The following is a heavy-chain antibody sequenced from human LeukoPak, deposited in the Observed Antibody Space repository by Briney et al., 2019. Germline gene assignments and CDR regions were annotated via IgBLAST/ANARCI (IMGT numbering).Heavy chain of an antibody. CDR2: TYYRSKWYN. CDR1: GDSVSSNSAA. D-gene: IGHD5-18*01. V-gene: IGHV6-1*01. J-gene: IGHJ2*01. Sequence: SQTLSLTCAISGDSVSSNSAAWNWIRQSPSRGLEWLGRTYYRSKWYNDYAVSVKSRITINPDTSKNQFSLQLNSVTPEDTAVYYCARDEGPRGYSYGYTTGGYWYFDLWGRGTLVTVSS. CDR3: ARDEGPRGYSYGYTTGGYWYFDL.